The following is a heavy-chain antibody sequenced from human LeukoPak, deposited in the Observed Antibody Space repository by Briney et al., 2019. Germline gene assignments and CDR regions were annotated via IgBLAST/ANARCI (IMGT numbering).Heavy chain of an antibody. J-gene: IGHJ6*02. Sequence: ASVKVSCKASGYNFISYYMHWVRQAPGQGLEWMGIINPSGGSTSYAQNFQDRATMTRDTSTSTVYMELSSLKSEDTAVYYCAREDVVLVDAVRYYYYGMDVWGQGTTVTVSS. D-gene: IGHD2-8*01. V-gene: IGHV1-46*01. CDR1: GYNFISYY. CDR3: AREDVVLVDAVRYYYYGMDV. CDR2: INPSGGST.